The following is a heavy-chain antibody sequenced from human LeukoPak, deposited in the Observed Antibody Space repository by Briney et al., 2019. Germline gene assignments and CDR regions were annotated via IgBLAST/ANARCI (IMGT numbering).Heavy chain of an antibody. D-gene: IGHD3-10*01. CDR1: GFTLSSYG. CDR3: AKDRGAADHFYYYYYGMDV. J-gene: IGHJ6*02. CDR2: ISYDGSNK. V-gene: IGHV3-30*18. Sequence: GGSLRLSCAASGFTLSSYGMHWVRQAPGKGLEWVAAISYDGSNKYYADSVKGRFTISRDNSKNTLYLQMNSLRAEDTAVYYCAKDRGAADHFYYYYYGMDVWGQGTTVTVSS.